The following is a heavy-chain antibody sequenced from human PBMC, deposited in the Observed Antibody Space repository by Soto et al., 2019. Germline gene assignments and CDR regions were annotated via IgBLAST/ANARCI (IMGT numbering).Heavy chain of an antibody. V-gene: IGHV3-21*01. CDR3: ARDQPGYSSGYGLGY. D-gene: IGHD5-18*01. J-gene: IGHJ4*02. Sequence: EVQLVESGGGLVKPGGSLRLSCAASGFTFSSYSMNWVRQAPGKGLEWVSSISSSSSYIYYADSVKGRFTISRDNAKNSLYLQMASLRAEDTAVYYCARDQPGYSSGYGLGYWGQGTLVTVSS. CDR1: GFTFSSYS. CDR2: ISSSSSYI.